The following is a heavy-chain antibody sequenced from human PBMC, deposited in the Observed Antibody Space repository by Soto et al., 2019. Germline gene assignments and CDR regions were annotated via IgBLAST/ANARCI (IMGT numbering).Heavy chain of an antibody. J-gene: IGHJ3*01. CDR1: GGSFRSNHNS. D-gene: IGHD2-15*01. CDR3: ARYWRLCSGGSCLVDAFEV. Sequence: QLQLQESGPGLVKPSETLSLTCTVSGGSFRSNHNSWAWIRQSPGKGLNWNAGIYYDGDTYYTPDLKSRATRFGDLSQNQFSLKLTSLTAADTGVYYCARYWRLCSGGSCLVDAFEVWGQGTMVTVSS. V-gene: IGHV4-39*01. CDR2: IYYDGDT.